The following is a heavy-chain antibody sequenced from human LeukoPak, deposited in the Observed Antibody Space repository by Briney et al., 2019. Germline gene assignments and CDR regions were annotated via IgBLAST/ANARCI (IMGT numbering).Heavy chain of an antibody. V-gene: IGHV3-21*01. CDR2: ISSSSSYI. CDR3: ARDPVGAYTFDI. J-gene: IGHJ3*02. CDR1: GFTFSSYS. D-gene: IGHD1-26*01. Sequence: GGSLRLSCAASGFTFSSYSMNWVRQAPGKGLGWVSSISSSSSYIYYADSVKGRFTISRDNAKNSLYLQMNSLRAEDTAVYYCARDPVGAYTFDIWGQGTMVTVSS.